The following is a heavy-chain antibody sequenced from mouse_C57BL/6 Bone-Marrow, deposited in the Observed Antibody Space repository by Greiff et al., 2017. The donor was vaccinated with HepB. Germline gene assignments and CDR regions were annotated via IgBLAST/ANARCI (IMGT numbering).Heavy chain of an antibody. CDR2: INSDGGST. D-gene: IGHD1-1*01. CDR3: ARRGYYYGSSPHWYFDV. J-gene: IGHJ1*03. CDR1: EYEFPSHD. V-gene: IGHV5-2*01. Sequence: EVKLMESGGGLVQPGESLKLSCESNEYEFPSHDMSWVRKTPAKRLELVAAINSDGGSTYYPDTMERRFIISRDNTKKTLYLQMSSLRSEDTALYYCARRGYYYGSSPHWYFDVWGTGTTVTVSS.